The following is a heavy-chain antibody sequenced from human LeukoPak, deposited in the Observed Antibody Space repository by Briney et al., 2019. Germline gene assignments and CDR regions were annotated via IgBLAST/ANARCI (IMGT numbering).Heavy chain of an antibody. D-gene: IGHD3-3*01. Sequence: GGSLRLSCAASGFNFPIYWMSWVRQAPGKGLEWVANIKQDGTETYYVDSVKGRFTISRDNAKNSLYLQMNSLRAEDTAVYYCARDYDFWSDTEDYWGQGTLVTVSS. CDR3: ARDYDFWSDTEDY. V-gene: IGHV3-7*03. J-gene: IGHJ4*02. CDR2: IKQDGTET. CDR1: GFNFPIYW.